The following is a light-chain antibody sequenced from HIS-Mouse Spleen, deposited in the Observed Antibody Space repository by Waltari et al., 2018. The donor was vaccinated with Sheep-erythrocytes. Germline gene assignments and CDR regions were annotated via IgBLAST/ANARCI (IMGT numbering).Light chain of an antibody. CDR2: AAS. Sequence: AIRMTQSPSSLPASTADRVTITCRPSQGISSYLAWYQQKPGKAPKLLIYAASTLQSGVPSRFSGSGSGTDFTLTISCLQSEDFATYYCQQYYSYPYTFGQGTKLEIK. J-gene: IGKJ2*01. CDR1: QGISSY. CDR3: QQYYSYPYT. V-gene: IGKV1-8*01.